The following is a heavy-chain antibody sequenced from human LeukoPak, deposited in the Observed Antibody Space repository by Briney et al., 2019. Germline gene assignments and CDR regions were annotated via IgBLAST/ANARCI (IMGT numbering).Heavy chain of an antibody. CDR2: IISNGGST. CDR3: VKISFLAAAGNY. D-gene: IGHD6-13*01. Sequence: GSLRLSCSASGFTFISYAMHWVRQAPGKGLEYVSAIISNGGSTYYADSVKGRFTISRDNSKNTLYLQMNSLRAEDTAVYYCVKISFLAAAGNYWGQGTLVTVSS. V-gene: IGHV3-64D*06. J-gene: IGHJ4*02. CDR1: GFTFISYA.